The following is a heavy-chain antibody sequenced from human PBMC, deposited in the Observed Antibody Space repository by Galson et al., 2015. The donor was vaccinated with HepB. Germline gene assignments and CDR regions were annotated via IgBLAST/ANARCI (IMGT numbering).Heavy chain of an antibody. J-gene: IGHJ1*01. V-gene: IGHV3-23*01. CDR1: GFSFRDYA. CDR2: TSGSGDST. D-gene: IGHD1-26*01. CDR3: ARDGIVGATSGGHFQY. Sequence: SLRLSCATSGFSFRDYAMNWFRQAPGKGPEWDAATSGSGDSTHYADSVKGRFTISRDNSKNTVYLQMNSLRAEDTAVYYCARDGIVGATSGGHFQYWGQGTLVTVSS.